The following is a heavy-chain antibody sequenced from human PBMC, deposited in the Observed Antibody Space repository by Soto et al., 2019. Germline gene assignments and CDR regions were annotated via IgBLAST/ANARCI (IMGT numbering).Heavy chain of an antibody. D-gene: IGHD6-19*01. CDR3: ARFQASSGWYYFDY. J-gene: IGHJ4*02. Sequence: QVQLVESGGGVVQPGRSLRLSCAASGFTFSSYAMHWVRQAPGKGLEWVAVISYDGSNKYYADSVKGRFTISRDNSKNTLYLQMNSLRAEDTAEYYCARFQASSGWYYFDYWGQGTLVTVSS. CDR1: GFTFSSYA. CDR2: ISYDGSNK. V-gene: IGHV3-30-3*01.